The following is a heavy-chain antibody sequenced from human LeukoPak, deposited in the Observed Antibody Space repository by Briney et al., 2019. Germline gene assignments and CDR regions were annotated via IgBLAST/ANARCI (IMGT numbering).Heavy chain of an antibody. Sequence: GGSLRLSCAASGFSVSTNYMSWVRQAPGKGLEWVSVIYSSGSTDYADSVKGRFTISRDTSENTVYLQMNGLRADDTAVYYCARRQDDSPLGYWGQGTLVTVSS. J-gene: IGHJ4*02. V-gene: IGHV3-53*01. CDR2: IYSSGST. CDR3: ARRQDDSPLGY. D-gene: IGHD3-9*01. CDR1: GFSVSTNY.